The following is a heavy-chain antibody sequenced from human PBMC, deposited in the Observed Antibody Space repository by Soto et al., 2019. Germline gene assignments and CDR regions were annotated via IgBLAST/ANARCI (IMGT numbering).Heavy chain of an antibody. Sequence: PGESLKISCRTSGYKFTSSWIAWVRQKPGKGLEWMGIIFPSDSDTRYSPSFQGQVTISADRSISTAFLQWASLKASDTAVYFCARKDKSGYFNWFGPWGQGTLVTVSS. CDR3: ARKDKSGYFNWFGP. J-gene: IGHJ5*02. V-gene: IGHV5-51*01. CDR1: GYKFTSSW. D-gene: IGHD3-3*01. CDR2: IFPSDSDT.